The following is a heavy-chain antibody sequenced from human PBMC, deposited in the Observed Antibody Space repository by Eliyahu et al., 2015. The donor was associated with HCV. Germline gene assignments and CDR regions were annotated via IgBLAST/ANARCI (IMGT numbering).Heavy chain of an antibody. J-gene: IGHJ4*02. CDR3: ARDPPKNYYDSSGYFAV. V-gene: IGHV1-46*01. CDR1: GYTFTSYY. CDR2: INPSGGST. D-gene: IGHD3-22*01. Sequence: QVQLVQSGAEVKKPGASVKVSCKASGYTFTSYYMHWVRQAPGQGLEWMGIINPSGGSTSYAQKFQGRVTMTRDTSTSTVYMELSSLRSEDTAVYYCARDPPKNYYDSSGYFAVWGQGTLVTVSS.